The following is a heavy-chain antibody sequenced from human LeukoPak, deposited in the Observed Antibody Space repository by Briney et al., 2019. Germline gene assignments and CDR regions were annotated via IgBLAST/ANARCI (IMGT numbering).Heavy chain of an antibody. V-gene: IGHV1-2*02. D-gene: IGHD1-26*01. Sequence: ASLKVSCKASGDTFTAYYMHWVRQAPGRGLEWMGWINPNSGDTNYAQKFQGRVTMARDTSINTVYMQLSRLRSDDTAVYYCATGAASYYGDWGQGTLVTVSS. CDR1: GDTFTAYY. CDR3: ATGAASYYGD. J-gene: IGHJ4*02. CDR2: INPNSGDT.